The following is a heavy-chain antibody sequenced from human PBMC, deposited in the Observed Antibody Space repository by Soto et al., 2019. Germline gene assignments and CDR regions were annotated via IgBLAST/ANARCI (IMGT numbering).Heavy chain of an antibody. J-gene: IGHJ4*02. CDR1: GYIFTSYY. CDR2: INPSGGFT. CDR3: ARELKTSRSNLDY. V-gene: IGHV1-46*01. Sequence: QVQLVQSGAEVKKPGASVKVSCKASGYIFTSYYMHWVRQAPGQGLEWMGVINPSGGFTTYAQKFQGRVTVTRDTSTSTVHMALSSLRSEDTAVYYCARELKTSRSNLDYWGQGTLVTVSS.